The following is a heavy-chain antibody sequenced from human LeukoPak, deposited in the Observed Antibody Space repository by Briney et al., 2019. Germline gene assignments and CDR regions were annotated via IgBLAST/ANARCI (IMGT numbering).Heavy chain of an antibody. CDR2: INPSGGNT. J-gene: IGHJ3*02. CDR3: ARIRDGYNDAYDI. CDR1: GYTFTNYY. V-gene: IGHV1-46*01. Sequence: GASVKVSCKASGYTFTNYYIHWVRQAPGQGLEWMGLINPSGGNTNYAQNFQGRVTMTRDTSASTVYMELSSLRSEDTAIYYCARIRDGYNDAYDIWGQGIVVTVPS. D-gene: IGHD5-24*01.